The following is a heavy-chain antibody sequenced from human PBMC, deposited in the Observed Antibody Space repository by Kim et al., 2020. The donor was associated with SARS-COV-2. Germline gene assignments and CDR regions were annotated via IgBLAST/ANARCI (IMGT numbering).Heavy chain of an antibody. CDR2: ISGSSDII. J-gene: IGHJ4*02. CDR1: GFTFSTYS. CDR3: GRVGPERDHGDYVSPFLAD. Sequence: GGSLRLSCAASGFTFSTYSMNWVRQAPWKGLEWVSYISGSSDIIYYADSVQGRFTISRDNAKNSLYLQMNSLRDEDTAVYYCGRVGPERDHGDYVSPFLADWGQGTLVIVSS. V-gene: IGHV3-48*02. D-gene: IGHD4-17*01.